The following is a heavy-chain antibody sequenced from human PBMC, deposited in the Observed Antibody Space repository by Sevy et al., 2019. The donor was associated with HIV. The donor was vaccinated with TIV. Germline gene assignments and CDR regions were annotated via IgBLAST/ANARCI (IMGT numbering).Heavy chain of an antibody. CDR1: GFTFSSFG. V-gene: IGHV3-33*01. J-gene: IGHJ4*01. CDR2: IWFDGSNT. Sequence: GGSLRLSCAASGFTFSSFGMHWVRQAPGKGLEWLAVIWFDGSNTYYADSVRGRFTISRDIAKNTLHLQMNSLRAEDTAVYYCARDLEFYDHGDYGPAFMPDFWGHGNLVTVSS. CDR3: ARDLEFYDHGDYGPAFMPDF. D-gene: IGHD4-17*01.